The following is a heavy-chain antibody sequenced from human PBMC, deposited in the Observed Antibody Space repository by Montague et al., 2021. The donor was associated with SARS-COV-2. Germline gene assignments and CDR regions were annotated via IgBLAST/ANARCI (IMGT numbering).Heavy chain of an antibody. Sequence: SLRLSCAASGFTFSSYAMHWVRQAPGKGLEWVAVITYDGSNNYYXDSVKGRFTISRDNSKNTLYLQMNSLRAEDTAVYYCAKQSSGSYYHAFVIWGQGTMVTVSS. V-gene: IGHV3-30-3*02. CDR2: ITYDGSNN. J-gene: IGHJ3*02. CDR3: AKQSSGSYYHAFVI. CDR1: GFTFSSYA. D-gene: IGHD1-26*01.